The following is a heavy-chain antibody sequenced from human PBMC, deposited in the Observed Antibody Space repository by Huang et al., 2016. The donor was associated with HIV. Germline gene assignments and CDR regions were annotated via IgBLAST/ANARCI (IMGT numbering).Heavy chain of an antibody. V-gene: IGHV1-69*11. J-gene: IGHJ4*02. CDR3: ATVDYYDTSGPQRGYFDN. Sequence: QVQLVQSGAEVKKPGSSVKVSCKASGGSFRNFAIGWVRQAPGQGLEWMGRSIPTLGTANYAQKCQGRVPIIADESTSTAYMELSSLRSEDTAVYYCATVDYYDTSGPQRGYFDNWGQGTLVTVSS. D-gene: IGHD3-22*01. CDR2: SIPTLGTA. CDR1: GGSFRNFA.